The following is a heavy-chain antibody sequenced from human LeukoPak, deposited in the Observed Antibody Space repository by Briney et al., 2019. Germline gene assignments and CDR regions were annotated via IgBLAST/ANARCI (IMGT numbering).Heavy chain of an antibody. Sequence: GGSLRLSCAASGFRFSSYWMRWVRQAAGKEVEWVSAISGCGGSTYYADSVKGRFTISRDNSKNTLYLQMNSLRAEDTAVYYCAKGVIPNPGIAAAGTDYYYMDVWGKGTTVTVSS. CDR1: GFRFSSYW. CDR3: AKGVIPNPGIAAAGTDYYYMDV. CDR2: ISGCGGST. V-gene: IGHV3-23*01. J-gene: IGHJ6*03. D-gene: IGHD6-13*01.